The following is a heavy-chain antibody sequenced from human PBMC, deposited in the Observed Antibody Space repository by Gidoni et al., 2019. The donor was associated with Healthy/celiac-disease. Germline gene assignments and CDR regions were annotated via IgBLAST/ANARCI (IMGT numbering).Heavy chain of an antibody. CDR1: GFTVSSNY. J-gene: IGHJ6*02. V-gene: IGHV3-66*01. Sequence: EVQLVESGGGLVQPGGSLRLSCAASGFTVSSNYMSWVRQAPGKGLEWVSVIYSGGSTYYADSVKGRFTISRDNSKNTLYLKMNSLRAEDTAVYYCARVWEWELSYYYYGMDVWGQGTTVTVSS. CDR2: IYSGGST. D-gene: IGHD1-26*01. CDR3: ARVWEWELSYYYYGMDV.